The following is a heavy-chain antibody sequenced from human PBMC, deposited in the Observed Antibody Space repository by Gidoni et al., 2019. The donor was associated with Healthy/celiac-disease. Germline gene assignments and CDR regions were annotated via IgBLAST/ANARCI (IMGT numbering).Heavy chain of an antibody. J-gene: IGHJ4*02. Sequence: EVQLVESGGGLVQPGGSLRLSCAASGFTFSSYSMNWVRQAPGKGLECVSYISSSSSTIYYADSVKGRFTISRDNAKNSLYLQMNSLRAEDTAVYYCARDRGAEDYWGQGTLVTVSS. CDR1: GFTFSSYS. V-gene: IGHV3-48*01. CDR3: ARDRGAEDY. D-gene: IGHD1-26*01. CDR2: ISSSSSTI.